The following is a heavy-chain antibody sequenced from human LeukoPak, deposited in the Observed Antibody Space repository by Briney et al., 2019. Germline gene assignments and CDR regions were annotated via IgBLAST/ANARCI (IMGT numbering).Heavy chain of an antibody. CDR3: ARDTLRGSYGSGSYYNPLGAFDI. Sequence: SETVSLTCTVSGGSISSYYWSWIRQPPGKGLEWIGYIYYSGSTNYNPSLKSRVTISVDTSKNQFSLKLSSVTAADTAVYYCARDTLRGSYGSGSYYNPLGAFDIWGQGTMVAVSS. CDR1: GGSISSYY. J-gene: IGHJ3*02. V-gene: IGHV4-59*01. CDR2: IYYSGST. D-gene: IGHD3-10*01.